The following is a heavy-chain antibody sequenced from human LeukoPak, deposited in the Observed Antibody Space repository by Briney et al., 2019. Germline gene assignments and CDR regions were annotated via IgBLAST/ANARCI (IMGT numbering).Heavy chain of an antibody. CDR1: GFTFSSYS. D-gene: IGHD6-19*01. CDR2: ISSSSSYI. Sequence: PGGSLRLSCAASGFTFSSYSMNWVRQAPGKGVEWVSSISSSSSYIYYADSVKGRFTISRDNAKNSLYLQMNSLRAEDTAVYYCARATYGTVAGTVFDYWGQGTLVTVSS. CDR3: ARATYGTVAGTVFDY. V-gene: IGHV3-21*01. J-gene: IGHJ4*02.